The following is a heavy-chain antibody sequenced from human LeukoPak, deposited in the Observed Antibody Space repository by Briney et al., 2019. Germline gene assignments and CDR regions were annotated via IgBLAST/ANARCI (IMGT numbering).Heavy chain of an antibody. CDR1: GFTFSSYS. D-gene: IGHD3-3*01. J-gene: IGHJ4*02. CDR3: AKIPGQFLEGNSHYFDY. CDR2: ISASGASN. Sequence: GGSLRLSCAASGFTFSSYSMNWVRQAPGKGLEWVSGISASGASNYYAESVKGRFTISRHNPKNTLYLEMSSLRGEDTAVYYCAKIPGQFLEGNSHYFDYWGQGTLVTVSS. V-gene: IGHV3-23*01.